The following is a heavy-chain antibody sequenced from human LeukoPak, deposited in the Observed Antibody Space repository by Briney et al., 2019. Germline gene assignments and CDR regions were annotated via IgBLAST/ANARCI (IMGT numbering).Heavy chain of an antibody. D-gene: IGHD3-10*01. Sequence: SVKVSCKASGGTFSSYAISWVRQAPGQGLEWMGGIIPIFGTANYAQKFQGRVTITADKSTSTAYMELSSLRSEDTAVYYCAREYGSGNYFFDYWGQGTLVTVSS. CDR2: IIPIFGTA. CDR3: AREYGSGNYFFDY. CDR1: GGTFSSYA. V-gene: IGHV1-69*06. J-gene: IGHJ4*02.